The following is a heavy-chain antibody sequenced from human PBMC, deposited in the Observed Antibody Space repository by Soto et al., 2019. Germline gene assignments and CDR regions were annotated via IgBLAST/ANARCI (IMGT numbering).Heavy chain of an antibody. CDR3: AKSITIFGVVIKSAYFDY. J-gene: IGHJ4*02. D-gene: IGHD3-3*01. Sequence: QVQLVESGGGVVQPGRSLRLSCAASGFTFSSYGMHWVRQAPGKGLEWVAVISYDGSNKYYADSVKGRFTISRDNSKNPLYLQMNSLRAEDTAVYYCAKSITIFGVVIKSAYFDYWGQGTLVTVSS. V-gene: IGHV3-30*18. CDR1: GFTFSSYG. CDR2: ISYDGSNK.